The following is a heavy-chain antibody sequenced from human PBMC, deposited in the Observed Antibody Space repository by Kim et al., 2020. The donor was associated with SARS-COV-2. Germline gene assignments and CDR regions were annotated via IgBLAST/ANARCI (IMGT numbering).Heavy chain of an antibody. CDR1: GGSISSYY. V-gene: IGHV4-4*07. CDR2: IYTSGST. D-gene: IGHD4-17*01. CDR3: ARVSLRAIGDAFDI. J-gene: IGHJ3*02. Sequence: SETLSLTCTVSGGSISSYYWSWIRQPAGKGLEWIGRIYTSGSTNYNPSLKSRVTMSVDTSKNQFSLKLSSVTVADTAVYYCARVSLRAIGDAFDIWGQGTMVTVSS.